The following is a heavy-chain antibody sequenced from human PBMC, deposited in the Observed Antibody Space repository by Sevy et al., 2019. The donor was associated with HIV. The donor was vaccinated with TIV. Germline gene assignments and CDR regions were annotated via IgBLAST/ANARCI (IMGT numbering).Heavy chain of an antibody. D-gene: IGHD6-13*01. CDR2: IIPIFGTA. J-gene: IGHJ6*03. V-gene: IGHV1-69*13. CDR1: GGTFSSYA. CDR3: ARGEGSSSWPFYYYYYIDV. Sequence: ASVKVYCKASGGTFSSYAISWVRQAPGQGLEWMGGIIPIFGTANYAQKFQGRVTITADESTSTAYMELSSLRSEDTAVYYCARGEGSSSWPFYYYYYIDVWGKGTTVTVSS.